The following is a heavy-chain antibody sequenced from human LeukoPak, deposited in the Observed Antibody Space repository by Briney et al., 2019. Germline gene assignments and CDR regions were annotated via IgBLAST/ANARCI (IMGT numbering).Heavy chain of an antibody. CDR3: ARVRGRGYFAWLFDFDY. Sequence: ASVKVSCKASGYTFTSYAMNWVRQAPGQGLEWMGWINTNTGNPTYAQGFTGRFVFSLDTSVSTAYLQISSLKAEDTAVYYCARVRGRGYFAWLFDFDYWGQGTLVTVSS. CDR2: INTNTGNP. D-gene: IGHD3-9*01. V-gene: IGHV7-4-1*02. J-gene: IGHJ4*02. CDR1: GYTFTSYA.